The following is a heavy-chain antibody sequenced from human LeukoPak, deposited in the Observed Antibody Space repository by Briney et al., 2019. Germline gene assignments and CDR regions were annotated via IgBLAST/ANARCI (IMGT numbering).Heavy chain of an antibody. J-gene: IGHJ4*02. D-gene: IGHD6-19*01. CDR3: GKTTTGYSSGRNPAWPVDY. CDR2: IFGSGGSA. V-gene: IGHV3-23*01. CDR1: GFTFSSYA. Sequence: GGSLRLSSTASGFTFSSYAMYWVRQAPGKGLEWVPGIFGSGGSAHYADSVKGRFTISRDNSQNTVYLQMNSLRAEDTAVYYCGKTTTGYSSGRNPAWPVDYWGQGTLVTVSS.